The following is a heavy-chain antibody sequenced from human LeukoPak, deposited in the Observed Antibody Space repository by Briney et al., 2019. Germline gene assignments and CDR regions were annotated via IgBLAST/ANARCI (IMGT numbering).Heavy chain of an antibody. CDR2: ISAYNGNT. V-gene: IGHV1-18*01. CDR1: GYTFTSYG. J-gene: IGHJ4*02. D-gene: IGHD2-21*02. CDR3: ARDQGLYCGGDCYSDY. Sequence: ASVKVFCKASGYTFTSYGISWVRQAPGQGLEWMGWISAYNGNTNYAQKLQGRVTMTTDTSTSTAYMELRSLRSDDTAVYYCARDQGLYCGGDCYSDYWGQGTLVTVSS.